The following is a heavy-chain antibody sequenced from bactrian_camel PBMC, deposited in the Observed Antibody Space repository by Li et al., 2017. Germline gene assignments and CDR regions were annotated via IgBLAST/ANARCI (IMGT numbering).Heavy chain of an antibody. J-gene: IGHJ4*01. CDR2: IDRGGDEF. CDR3: AMGTRYGGVWYDRSRYNY. Sequence: VQLVESGGGVVQPGTGLRLSCEVSGVDFGRNYFTWLHQAPGADLERVASIDRGGDEFSYHDKWLGRVTISRDNDKNTLYLQMNSLKPEDSAMYYCAMGTRYGGVWYDRSRYNYWGQGTQVTVS. V-gene: IGHV3S20*01. CDR1: GVDFGRNY. D-gene: IGHD6*01.